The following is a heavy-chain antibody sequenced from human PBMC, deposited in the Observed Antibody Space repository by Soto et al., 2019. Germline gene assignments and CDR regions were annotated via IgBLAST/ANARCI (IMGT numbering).Heavy chain of an antibody. V-gene: IGHV1-69*13. J-gene: IGHJ4*02. CDR3: ARGQDYGGNSGILDY. Sequence: ASVKVSCKASGGTFSSYAISWVRQAPGQGLEWMGGIIPIFGTANYAQKFQGRVTITADESTSTAYMELSSLRSEDTAVYYCARGQDYGGNSGILDYWGQGTLVTVSS. CDR1: GGTFSSYA. D-gene: IGHD4-17*01. CDR2: IIPIFGTA.